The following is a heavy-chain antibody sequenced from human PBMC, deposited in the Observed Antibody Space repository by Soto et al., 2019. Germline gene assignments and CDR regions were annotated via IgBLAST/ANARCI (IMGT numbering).Heavy chain of an antibody. D-gene: IGHD1-1*01. V-gene: IGHV1-69*13. J-gene: IGHJ2*01. CDR2: IIPIFGTA. CDR3: ARGYNRKEMATMNWHFDL. Sequence: ASVKVSCKASGGTFSSYAISWVRQAPGQGLEWMGGIIPIFGTANYAQKFQGRVTITADESTSTAYMELSSLRSEDTAVYYCARGYNRKEMATMNWHFDLWGRGTLVTVSS. CDR1: GGTFSSYA.